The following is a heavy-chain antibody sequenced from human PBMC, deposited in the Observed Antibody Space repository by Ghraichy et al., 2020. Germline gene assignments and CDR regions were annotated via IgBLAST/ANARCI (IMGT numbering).Heavy chain of an antibody. V-gene: IGHV3-30*04. CDR2: ISYDGSNK. CDR3: ARLIAKYNWNYGSFDY. CDR1: GFTFSSYA. D-gene: IGHD1-7*01. J-gene: IGHJ4*02. Sequence: GGSLRLSCAASGFTFSSYAMHWVRQAPGKGLEWVAVISYDGSNKYYADSVKGRFTISRDNSKNTLYLQMNSLRAEDTAVYYCARLIAKYNWNYGSFDYWGQGTLVTVSS.